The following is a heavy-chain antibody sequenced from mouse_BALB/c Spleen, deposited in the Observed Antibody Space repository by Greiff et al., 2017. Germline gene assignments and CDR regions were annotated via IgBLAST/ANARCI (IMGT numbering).Heavy chain of an antibody. V-gene: IGHV5-9-4*01. J-gene: IGHJ3*01. CDR2: ISSGGSYT. D-gene: IGHD3-2*01. CDR3: AREERQLGLPAWFAY. CDR1: GFTFSSYA. Sequence: EVQVVESGGGLVKPGGSLKLSCAASGFTFSSYAMSWVRQSPEKRLEWVAEISSGGSYTYYPDTVTGRFTISRDNAKNTLYLEMSSLRSEDTAMYYCAREERQLGLPAWFAYWGQGTLVTVSA.